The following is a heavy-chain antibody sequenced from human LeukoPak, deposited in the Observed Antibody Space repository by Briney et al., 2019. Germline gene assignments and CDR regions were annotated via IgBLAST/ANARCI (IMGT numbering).Heavy chain of an antibody. CDR2: IYYSGST. V-gene: IGHV4-59*12. Sequence: DPSETLSLTCTVSGGSISSYYWSWIRQPPGKGLEWIGYIYYSGSTNYNPSLKSRVTISVDKSKNQFSLNLSSATAADTAVYYCTKEDIGVAGRRMPFDIWGQGTMVTVSA. D-gene: IGHD6-19*01. J-gene: IGHJ3*02. CDR3: TKEDIGVAGRRMPFDI. CDR1: GGSISSYY.